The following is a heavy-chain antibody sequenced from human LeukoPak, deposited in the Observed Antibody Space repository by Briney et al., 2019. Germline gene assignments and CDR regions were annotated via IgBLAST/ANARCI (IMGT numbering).Heavy chain of an antibody. CDR3: ARGLIPFPRHYYYLDV. Sequence: SETLSLTCSVSGGSISTYYWSWIRQPPGKGLEWIGYNYYSGSGIYIPSLNSRVTISLDTSNNQFALKLSSVPAADTAVYYCARGLIPFPRHYYYLDVWGKGTTVIVSS. V-gene: IGHV4-59*01. CDR1: GGSISTYY. CDR2: NYYSGSG. J-gene: IGHJ6*03. D-gene: IGHD2-21*02.